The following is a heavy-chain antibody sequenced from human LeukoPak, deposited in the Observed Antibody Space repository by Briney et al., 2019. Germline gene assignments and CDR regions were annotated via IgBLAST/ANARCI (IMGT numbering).Heavy chain of an antibody. V-gene: IGHV4-4*07. CDR2: IHSGGSF. D-gene: IGHD1-14*01. Sequence: LETLSLTRSVSGASISNYYWSWIRQPAGKGLEWIGRIHSGGSFNYNPSLRSRVTMSVDTSNNHFFLRLNSVTAADTALYFCARGIGTITQDSFDIWGPGTVVTVSS. CDR3: ARGIGTITQDSFDI. CDR1: GASISNYY. J-gene: IGHJ3*02.